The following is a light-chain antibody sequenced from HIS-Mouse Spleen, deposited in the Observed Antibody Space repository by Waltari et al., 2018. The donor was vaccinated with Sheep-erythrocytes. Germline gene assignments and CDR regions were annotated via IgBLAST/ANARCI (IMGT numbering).Light chain of an antibody. CDR3: CSYAGSYNHV. CDR1: SSDVGGYNY. J-gene: IGLJ1*01. V-gene: IGLV2-11*01. CDR2: DVS. Sequence: QSALTQTRSVSGSPGQSVTISCTGTSSDVGGYNYFSWYQQHPGKAPKLMIYDVSKRPSGFPDRFSGSKSGNTASLTISGLKAEDEADYYCCSYAGSYNHVFATGTKVTVL.